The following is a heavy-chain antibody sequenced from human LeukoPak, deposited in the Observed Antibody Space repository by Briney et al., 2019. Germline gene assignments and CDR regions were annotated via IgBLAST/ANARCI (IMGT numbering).Heavy chain of an antibody. J-gene: IGHJ3*02. CDR2: TYYRSKWYN. V-gene: IGHV6-1*01. CDR1: GDSVSSNSAA. D-gene: IGHD2-2*01. CDR3: AREEKVVPAAIATAFDI. Sequence: SQTLPLTCAISGDSVSSNSAAWNWIRQSPSRGLEWLGRTYYRSKWYNDYAVSVKSRITINPDTSKNQFSLQLNSVTPEDTAVYYFAREEKVVPAAIATAFDIWGQGTMVTVSS.